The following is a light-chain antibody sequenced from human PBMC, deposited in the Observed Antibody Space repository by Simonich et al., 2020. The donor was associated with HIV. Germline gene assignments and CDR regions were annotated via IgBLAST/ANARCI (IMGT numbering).Light chain of an antibody. V-gene: IGKV3-11*01. Sequence: EIVMTQSPATLSVSPGERATLSCRASQNMAGNLAWYQQKPGQAPRRLIYNAFNRATGIPARFSCSGSGTDFTLTISSLEPEDFAVYYCQQRSNWPPLTFGGGTKVEIK. J-gene: IGKJ4*01. CDR2: NAF. CDR1: QNMAGN. CDR3: QQRSNWPPLT.